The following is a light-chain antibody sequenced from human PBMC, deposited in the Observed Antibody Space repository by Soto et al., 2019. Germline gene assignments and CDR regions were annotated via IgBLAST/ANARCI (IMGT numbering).Light chain of an antibody. CDR3: LQSGSKPPWT. J-gene: IGKJ1*01. Sequence: EIVLTQSPGTLSLSPGERATLSCRASQSVSFSYLAWYQQKPGQALRLLIYGASSRATGIPDRFSGSGSGTDFTLTISRLRTLLFAVYVCLQSGSKPPWTFGQGTNVEIK. CDR1: QSVSFSY. CDR2: GAS. V-gene: IGKV3-20*01.